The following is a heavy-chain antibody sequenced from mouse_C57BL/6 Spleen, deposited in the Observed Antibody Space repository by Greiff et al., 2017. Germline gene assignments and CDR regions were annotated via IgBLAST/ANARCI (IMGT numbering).Heavy chain of an antibody. D-gene: IGHD3-3*01. CDR1: GYAFSSSW. Sequence: QVQLQQSGPELVKPGASVKISCKASGYAFSSSWMNWVKQRPGKGLEWIGRIYPGDGDTNYNGKFKGKATLTADKSSSTAYMQLSSLTSEDSAVYFCARGTYFDYWGKGTTLTVSS. J-gene: IGHJ2*01. V-gene: IGHV1-82*01. CDR3: ARGTYFDY. CDR2: IYPGDGDT.